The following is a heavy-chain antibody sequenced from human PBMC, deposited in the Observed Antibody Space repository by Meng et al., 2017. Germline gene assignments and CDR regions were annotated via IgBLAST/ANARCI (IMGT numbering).Heavy chain of an antibody. Sequence: QAQLVQYWAEVKKPGASVKVSCKASGYTFPSDAMNWVRQAPGQGLEWMGWINTNTGNPTYAQGFTGRFVFSLDTSVSTAYLQISSLKAEDTAVYYCAREGRVDFDYWGQGTLVTVSS. CDR2: INTNTGNP. CDR1: GYTFPSDA. D-gene: IGHD1-26*01. J-gene: IGHJ4*02. CDR3: AREGRVDFDY. V-gene: IGHV7-4-1*02.